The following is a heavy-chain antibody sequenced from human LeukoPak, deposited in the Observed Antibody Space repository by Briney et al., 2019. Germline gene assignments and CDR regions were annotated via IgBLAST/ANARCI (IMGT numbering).Heavy chain of an antibody. Sequence: GGSLRLSCVASGFTFRTYAMSRVRQTPWMGLEWVSAISGSDPGTYHADSVKGRFTISRDNSKNTLYLQMNNLRAEDTAIYFCAKAPLGSCTGARRYSLDAWGKGTTVSVSS. CDR3: AKAPLGSCTGARRYSLDA. V-gene: IGHV3-23*01. CDR1: GFTFRTYA. CDR2: ISGSDPGT. J-gene: IGHJ6*03. D-gene: IGHD2-8*02.